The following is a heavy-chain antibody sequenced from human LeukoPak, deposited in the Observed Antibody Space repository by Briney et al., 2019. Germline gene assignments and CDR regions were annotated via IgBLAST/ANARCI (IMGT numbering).Heavy chain of an antibody. J-gene: IGHJ4*02. Sequence: ASMKVSCKASGYTFTSYGISWVRQAPGQGLEWMGWISAYNGNTNYAQKLQGRVTMTTDTSTSTAYMELRSLRSDDTAVYYCRVTAMVKDVDYWGQGTLVTVSS. CDR3: RVTAMVKDVDY. CDR1: GYTFTSYG. V-gene: IGHV1-18*01. CDR2: ISAYNGNT. D-gene: IGHD5-18*01.